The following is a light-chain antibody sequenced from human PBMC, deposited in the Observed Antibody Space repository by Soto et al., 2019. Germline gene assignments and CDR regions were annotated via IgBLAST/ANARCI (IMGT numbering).Light chain of an antibody. CDR1: SFNIGNNY. V-gene: IGLV1-51*01. J-gene: IGLJ2*01. CDR3: GTWDSSLSAVV. CDR2: DNN. Sequence: QSSPKEPPSVSAAPSKKGTLSRPGNSFNIGNNYVSWYQQLPGTAPKLLIYDNNKRPSGIPGRFSGSKSGTSATLGIAGLQAGDEADYYCGTWDSSLSAVVFGGGTQLTVL.